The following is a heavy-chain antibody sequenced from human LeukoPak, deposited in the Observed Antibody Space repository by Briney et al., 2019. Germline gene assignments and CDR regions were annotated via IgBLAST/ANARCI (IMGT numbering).Heavy chain of an antibody. CDR3: ARTPTVTTWCWFDP. CDR1: GDSISSYY. V-gene: IGHV4-59*01. D-gene: IGHD4-17*01. Sequence: SETLSLTCTVSGDSISSYYWSWIRQPPGKGLEWIGYIYYSGSTNYNPSLKSRVTISVDTSKNQFSLKLSSVTAADTAVYYCARTPTVTTWCWFDPWGQGTLVTVSS. CDR2: IYYSGST. J-gene: IGHJ5*02.